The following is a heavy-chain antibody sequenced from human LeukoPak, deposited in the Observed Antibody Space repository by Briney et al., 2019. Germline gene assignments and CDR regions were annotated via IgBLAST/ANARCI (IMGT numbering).Heavy chain of an antibody. V-gene: IGHV3-13*04. CDR3: ARALVVPAARDYYYYGMDV. J-gene: IGHJ6*02. Sequence: GGSLRRSCAASGFTFSSYDMHWVRQATGKGLEWVSAIGTAGDTYYPGSVKGRFTISRENAKNSLYLQMNSLRAGDTAVYYCARALVVPAARDYYYYGMDVWGQGTTVTVSS. CDR2: IGTAGDT. CDR1: GFTFSSYD. D-gene: IGHD2-2*01.